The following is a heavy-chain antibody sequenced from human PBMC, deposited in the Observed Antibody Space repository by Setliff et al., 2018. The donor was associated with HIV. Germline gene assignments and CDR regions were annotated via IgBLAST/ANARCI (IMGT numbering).Heavy chain of an antibody. CDR1: GYTFTDYF. J-gene: IGHJ4*02. CDR2: INPSRHNT. CDR3: ARNYGADSNYFDY. D-gene: IGHD4-17*01. Sequence: ASVKVSCKASGYTFTDYFIHWVRQAPGQGLEWMGRINPSRHNTIYAPRYQGRVTMTRDTSISTAYMEQGGLRSDDTAVYYCARNYGADSNYFDYWGQGTLGTVSS. V-gene: IGHV1-2*06.